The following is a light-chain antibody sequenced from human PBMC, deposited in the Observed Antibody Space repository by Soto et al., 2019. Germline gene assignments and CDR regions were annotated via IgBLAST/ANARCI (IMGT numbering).Light chain of an antibody. V-gene: IGKV3-15*01. CDR2: GAS. Sequence: TQSPGTLSLSPGERATLSCRASQNVRNNYLGWYQQKTGQAPRLLIYGASNRATGIPDRISGSRSGTEFTLTISSLQSEDFGVYYCQQFDDWPTFGQGTKVDIK. J-gene: IGKJ1*01. CDR3: QQFDDWPT. CDR1: QNVRNN.